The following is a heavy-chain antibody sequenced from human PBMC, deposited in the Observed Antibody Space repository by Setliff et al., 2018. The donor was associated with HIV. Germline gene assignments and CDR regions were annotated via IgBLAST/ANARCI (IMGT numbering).Heavy chain of an antibody. J-gene: IGHJ6*02. Sequence: GGSLRLSCTASGFTFSSYEMNWVRQAPGKGLEWVSYVSSSAKTIYYADSVKGRFTISRDNAKNSLYLQMDGLRAEDTAVYFCARDNLYYNTWNASPVYGLDVWGQGTTVTVSS. CDR1: GFTFSSYE. V-gene: IGHV3-48*03. D-gene: IGHD3-3*01. CDR2: VSSSAKTI. CDR3: ARDNLYYNTWNASPVYGLDV.